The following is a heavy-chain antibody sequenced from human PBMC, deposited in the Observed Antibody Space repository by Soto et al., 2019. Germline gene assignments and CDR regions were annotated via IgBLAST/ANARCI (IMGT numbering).Heavy chain of an antibody. D-gene: IGHD1-26*01. J-gene: IGHJ4*02. V-gene: IGHV3-33*01. CDR1: GFTFSGYG. CDR3: ARSSGSRFDY. CDR2: VWYDGSDK. Sequence: VGSLRLSCAASGFTFSGYGMHWVRQAPGKGPEWVADVWYDGSDKYYADSVKGRFTISRDNSKNTVFLQMDSLRAEDTGVYYCARSSGSRFDYWGQGALVTVSS.